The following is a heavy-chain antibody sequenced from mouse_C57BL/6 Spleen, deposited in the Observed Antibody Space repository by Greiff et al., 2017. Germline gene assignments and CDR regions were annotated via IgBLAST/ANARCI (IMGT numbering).Heavy chain of an antibody. J-gene: IGHJ1*03. V-gene: IGHV5-17*01. CDR2: ISSGSSTI. CDR1: GFTFSDYG. CDR3: ANTVVPDWYFDV. D-gene: IGHD1-1*01. Sequence: DVHLVESGGGLVKPGGSLKLSCAASGFTFSDYGMHWVRQAPEKGLEWVAYISSGSSTIYYADTVKGRFTISRDNAKNTLFLQMTSLRSEDTAMYYCANTVVPDWYFDVWGTGTTVTVSS.